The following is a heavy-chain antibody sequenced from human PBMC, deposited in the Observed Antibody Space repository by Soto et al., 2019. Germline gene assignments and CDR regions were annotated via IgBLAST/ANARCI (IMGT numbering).Heavy chain of an antibody. J-gene: IGHJ6*02. Sequence: GGSLRLSCAASGFTFSSYGMHWVRQAPGKGLEWVAVIWYDGSNKYYADSVKGRFTISRDNSKNTLYLQMNRLRAEDTAVYYCARGLLWFGELPLYSGMDVWGQGTTVTVSS. CDR1: GFTFSSYG. CDR3: ARGLLWFGELPLYSGMDV. CDR2: IWYDGSNK. D-gene: IGHD3-10*01. V-gene: IGHV3-33*01.